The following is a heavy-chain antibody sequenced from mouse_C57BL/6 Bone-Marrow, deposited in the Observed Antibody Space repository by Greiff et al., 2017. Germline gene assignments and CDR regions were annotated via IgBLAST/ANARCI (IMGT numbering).Heavy chain of an antibody. Sequence: VQLQQPGAELVKPGASVKLSCKASGYTFTSYWMQWVKQRPGQGLEWIGEIDPSDSYTNYNQKFKGKATLTVDTSSSTAYMPLSSLTSEDSAVYYCARSDGYYAGDYAMDYWGQGTSVTGSS. CDR2: IDPSDSYT. J-gene: IGHJ4*01. V-gene: IGHV1-50*01. D-gene: IGHD2-3*01. CDR3: ARSDGYYAGDYAMDY. CDR1: GYTFTSYW.